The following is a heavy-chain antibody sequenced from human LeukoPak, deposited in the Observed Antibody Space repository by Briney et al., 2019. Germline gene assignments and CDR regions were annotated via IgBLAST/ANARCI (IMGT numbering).Heavy chain of an antibody. D-gene: IGHD1-26*01. Sequence: GASVKVSCKASGYTFTSYAMHWVRQAPGQRLEWMGWINAGNGNTKYSQKFQGRVTITRDTSASTAYMELSSLRSEDTAVYYCAGEAPRVGATTRYFQHWGQGTLVTVSS. V-gene: IGHV1-3*01. CDR1: GYTFTSYA. J-gene: IGHJ1*01. CDR3: AGEAPRVGATTRYFQH. CDR2: INAGNGNT.